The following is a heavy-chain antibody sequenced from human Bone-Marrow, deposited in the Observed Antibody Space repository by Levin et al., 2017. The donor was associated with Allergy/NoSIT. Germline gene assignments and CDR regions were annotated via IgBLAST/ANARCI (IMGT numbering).Heavy chain of an antibody. Sequence: GGSLRLSCVTSGFTFDDYAMHWVRQAPGKGLEWVSGISWNSGIIGYADSVKGRFTISRDNAKNSLYLQMTSLKADDTALYYCAKVGYSSSWSMDVWGQGTTVTVSS. J-gene: IGHJ6*02. CDR1: GFTFDDYA. V-gene: IGHV3-9*01. CDR2: ISWNSGII. CDR3: AKVGYSSSWSMDV. D-gene: IGHD6-13*01.